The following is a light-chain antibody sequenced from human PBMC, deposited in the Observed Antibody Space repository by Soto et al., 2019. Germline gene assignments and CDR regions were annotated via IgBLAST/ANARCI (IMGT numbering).Light chain of an antibody. CDR1: SSDVGGYNY. CDR2: EVS. Sequence: QYVLTQPASVSGSPGQSITISCTGTSSDVGGYNYVSWYQQHPGKAPKLMIYEVSNRPSGVSNRFSGSKSGNTASLTISGLQAEDEADYYCSSYTSSSTLKVFGTGTKVTVL. CDR3: SSYTSSSTLKV. J-gene: IGLJ1*01. V-gene: IGLV2-14*01.